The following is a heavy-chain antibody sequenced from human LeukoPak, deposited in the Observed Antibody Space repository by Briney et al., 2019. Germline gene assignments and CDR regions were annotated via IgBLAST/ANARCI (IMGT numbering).Heavy chain of an antibody. Sequence: ASVKVSCKASGYTFTSYDINWVRQATGQGLEWMGWINPNSGGTNYAQKFQGRVTMTRDASISTAYMELSRLRSDDTAVYYCASLEVVVAANWFDPWGQGTLVTVSS. V-gene: IGHV1-2*02. D-gene: IGHD2-15*01. CDR2: INPNSGGT. J-gene: IGHJ5*02. CDR1: GYTFTSYD. CDR3: ASLEVVVAANWFDP.